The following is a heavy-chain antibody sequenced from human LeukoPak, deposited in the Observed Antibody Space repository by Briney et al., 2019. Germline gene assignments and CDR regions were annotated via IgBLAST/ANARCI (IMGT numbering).Heavy chain of an antibody. Sequence: GGSLRLSCAASGFTFSSYEMNWVRQAPGKGLEWVAYISSSGSTIYYADSVKGRFTISRDNAKNSLYLQMNSLRAEDTAVYYCARYHIPFGYFPYFDYWGQGTLVTVSS. CDR2: ISSSGSTI. CDR1: GFTFSSYE. J-gene: IGHJ4*02. CDR3: ARYHIPFGYFPYFDY. D-gene: IGHD3-9*01. V-gene: IGHV3-48*03.